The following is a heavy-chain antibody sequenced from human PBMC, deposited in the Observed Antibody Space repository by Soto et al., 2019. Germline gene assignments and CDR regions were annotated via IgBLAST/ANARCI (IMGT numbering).Heavy chain of an antibody. J-gene: IGHJ2*01. Sequence: SETLSLTCAVYGGSFSGYYWSWIRQPPGKGLEWIGEINHSGSTNYNPSLKSRVTISVDTSKNPFSLKLSSVTAADTAVYYCARLGYCSSTSCLIPAYFDLWGRGTLVTVSS. V-gene: IGHV4-34*01. D-gene: IGHD2-2*01. CDR2: INHSGST. CDR3: ARLGYCSSTSCLIPAYFDL. CDR1: GGSFSGYY.